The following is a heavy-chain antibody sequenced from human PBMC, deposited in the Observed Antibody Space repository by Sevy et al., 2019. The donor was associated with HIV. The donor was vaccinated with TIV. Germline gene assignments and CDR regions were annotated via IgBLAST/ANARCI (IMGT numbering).Heavy chain of an antibody. J-gene: IGHJ3*02. CDR2: IKSKTDGGTT. CDR1: GFTFSNAW. CDR3: TTDHHIVVLTAISFGSSAFDI. Sequence: GGSLRLSCAASGFTFSNAWMSWVRQAPGKGLEWVGRIKSKTDGGTTDYAAPVKGRFTISRDDSKNTLYLQMNSLKTEDTAVYYCTTDHHIVVLTAISFGSSAFDIWGQGTMVTVSS. V-gene: IGHV3-15*01. D-gene: IGHD2-21*02.